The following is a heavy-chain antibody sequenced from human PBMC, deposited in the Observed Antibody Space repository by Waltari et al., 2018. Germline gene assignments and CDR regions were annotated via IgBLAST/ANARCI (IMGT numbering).Heavy chain of an antibody. CDR3: ARGRATDSPNAFDV. CDR2: INDEGTA. CDR1: GGSFSGYY. Sequence: QVHLKQWGAGLLKPSKTLSLTCDVSGGSFSGYYWHWIRQPPGKGLEWVGEINDEGTANYKSALKSRVTISLDMSKSQFSLTLTSVTAADAALYFCARGRATDSPNAFDVWGQGTRVVVSS. J-gene: IGHJ4*02. V-gene: IGHV4-34*01. D-gene: IGHD3-16*01.